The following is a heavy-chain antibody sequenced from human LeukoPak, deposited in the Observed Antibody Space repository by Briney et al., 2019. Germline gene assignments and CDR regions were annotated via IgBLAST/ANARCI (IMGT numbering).Heavy chain of an antibody. Sequence: PSETLSLTCAVYGGSFSGYYWSWIRQPPGKGLEWIGYINFSGRTNYNPSLKSRVTISGDTSKNQFSLRLTSMSAADTAVYYCARGAGWYEYWGQGTLVTVSS. J-gene: IGHJ4*02. CDR1: GGSFSGYY. V-gene: IGHV4-34*01. CDR2: INFSGRT. CDR3: ARGAGWYEY. D-gene: IGHD6-19*01.